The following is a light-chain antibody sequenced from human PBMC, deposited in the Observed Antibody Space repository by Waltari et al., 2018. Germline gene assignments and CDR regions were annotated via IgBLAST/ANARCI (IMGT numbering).Light chain of an antibody. V-gene: IGKV3-11*01. CDR2: DSS. CDR1: HNFVNS. J-gene: IGKJ4*01. CDR3: QNRSSS. Sequence: VVWTQSPATVSLSLGERATLDCRTSHNFVNSLVWYQQKHVQAPRLLIYDSSNRATGIPARFIGRRSQTDFTLTISSLEHKDFGVYSCQNRSSSFGGGTKVEIQ.